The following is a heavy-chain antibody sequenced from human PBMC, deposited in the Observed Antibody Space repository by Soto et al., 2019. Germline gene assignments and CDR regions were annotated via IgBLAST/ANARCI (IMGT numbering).Heavy chain of an antibody. CDR3: AREARDLCSGGSCYRGPFDY. D-gene: IGHD2-15*01. Sequence: GSLRLSCAASGFTFSSYEMNWVRQAPGKGLEWVSYISSSGSTIYYADSVKGRFTISRDNAKNSLYLQMNSLRAEDTAVYYCAREARDLCSGGSCYRGPFDYWGQGTLVTVSS. CDR2: ISSSGSTI. CDR1: GFTFSSYE. J-gene: IGHJ4*02. V-gene: IGHV3-48*03.